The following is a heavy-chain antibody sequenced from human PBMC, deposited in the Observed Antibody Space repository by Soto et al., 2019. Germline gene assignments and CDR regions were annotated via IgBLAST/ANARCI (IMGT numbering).Heavy chain of an antibody. D-gene: IGHD3-22*01. CDR1: GFTVSSNY. CDR3: ARNYYDSGGGFDY. Sequence: EVQLVESGGGLIQPGVSLRLSCAASGFTVSSNYMSWVRQAPGKGLEWVSVIYSGGSTYYADSVKGRFTISRDNSKNTMYRQMNSLRSEDTAVYYCARNYYDSGGGFDYWGQGTLVTVSS. CDR2: IYSGGST. V-gene: IGHV3-53*01. J-gene: IGHJ4*02.